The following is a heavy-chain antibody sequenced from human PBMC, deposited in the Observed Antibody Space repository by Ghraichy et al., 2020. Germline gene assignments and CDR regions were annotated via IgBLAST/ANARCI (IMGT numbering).Heavy chain of an antibody. V-gene: IGHV4-4*02. CDR2: IYHSGSA. CDR3: ARNWGKQWLV. CDR1: GDSISSTNW. J-gene: IGHJ4*02. Sequence: SETLSLTCAVSGDSISSTNWWSWVRPPPGKGLEWIGQIYHSGSANYNPSLKSRVTISVDKSKNQLSLKVTSVTAADTAVYYCARNWGKQWLVWGQGTLVTVSS. D-gene: IGHD6-19*01.